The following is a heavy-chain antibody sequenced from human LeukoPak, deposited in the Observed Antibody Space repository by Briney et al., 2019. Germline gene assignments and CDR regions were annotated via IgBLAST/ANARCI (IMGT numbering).Heavy chain of an antibody. CDR1: GFTFSSYA. Sequence: PGGSLRLSCAASGFTFSSYAMSWVRQAPGKGLEWVSAISGSGGSTYYADSVKGRFTISRDNSKNTLYLQMNSLRAEDTAVYYCARGRIFGVDTQFDPWGQGTLVTVSS. D-gene: IGHD3-3*01. CDR2: ISGSGGST. V-gene: IGHV3-23*01. J-gene: IGHJ5*02. CDR3: ARGRIFGVDTQFDP.